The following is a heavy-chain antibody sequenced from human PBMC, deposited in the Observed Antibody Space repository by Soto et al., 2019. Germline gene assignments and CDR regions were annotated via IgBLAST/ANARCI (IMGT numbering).Heavy chain of an antibody. CDR3: ARGEDIVLVPDPFGMDV. Sequence: ASVKVSCKASGYTFTSYDINWVRQATGQGLEWMGWMNPNSGNTGYAQKFQGRVTMTRNTSISTAYMELSSLRSEDTAVYYCARGEDIVLVPDPFGMDVWGQGTTVTVSS. CDR1: GYTFTSYD. V-gene: IGHV1-8*01. J-gene: IGHJ6*02. CDR2: MNPNSGNT. D-gene: IGHD2-2*01.